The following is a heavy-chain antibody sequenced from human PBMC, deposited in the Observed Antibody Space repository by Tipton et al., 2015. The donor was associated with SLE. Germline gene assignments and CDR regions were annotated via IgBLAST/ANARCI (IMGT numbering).Heavy chain of an antibody. Sequence: TLSLTCSVSGASISTYYWGWIRQAPGKGLEWVGCMRHSGITNYNPSLKSRVTMSVDTSKNQLSLNLNSVTAADTAVYYCATPEIPAGRSTFDVWGQGTMVTVSS. CDR3: ATPEIPAGRSTFDV. V-gene: IGHV4-59*01. D-gene: IGHD2-2*01. CDR2: MRHSGIT. J-gene: IGHJ3*01. CDR1: GASISTYY.